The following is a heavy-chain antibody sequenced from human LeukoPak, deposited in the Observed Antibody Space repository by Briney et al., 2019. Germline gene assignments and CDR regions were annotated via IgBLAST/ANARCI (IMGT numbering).Heavy chain of an antibody. V-gene: IGHV1-8*01. Sequence: ASVKVSCKASGYTFTSYDINWVRQATGQGLEWMGWMNPNSGNTGYAQKFQGRVTMTGNTSISTAYMELSSLRSEDTAVYYCARVGYDFWSGYEVGDDYWGQGTLVTVSS. J-gene: IGHJ4*02. D-gene: IGHD3-3*01. CDR3: ARVGYDFWSGYEVGDDY. CDR1: GYTFTSYD. CDR2: MNPNSGNT.